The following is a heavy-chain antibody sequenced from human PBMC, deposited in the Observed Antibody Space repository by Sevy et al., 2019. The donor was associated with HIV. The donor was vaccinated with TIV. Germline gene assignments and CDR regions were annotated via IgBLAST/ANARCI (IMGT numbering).Heavy chain of an antibody. J-gene: IGHJ4*02. CDR2: IYDSGRT. Sequence: SETLSLGCTVSGDSLSGYQWNWIRQPPGKGLEWIGYIYDSGRTNYNPSLESRVTISVDTSKNQFSLNLNSVTVADTAVYYCARPVNTYDGGVYQRGLDYWGREPWSPSPQ. CDR3: ARPVNTYDGGVYQRGLDY. D-gene: IGHD3-22*01. CDR1: GDSLSGYQ. V-gene: IGHV4-59*01.